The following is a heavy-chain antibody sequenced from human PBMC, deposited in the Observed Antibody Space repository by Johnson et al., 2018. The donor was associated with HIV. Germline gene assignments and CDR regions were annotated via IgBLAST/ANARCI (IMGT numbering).Heavy chain of an antibody. V-gene: IGHV3-30*01. J-gene: IGHJ3*02. D-gene: IGHD3-22*01. CDR3: ASCESDSSGRGAGAFDI. Sequence: TISRDNSKNTLYLQMNSLRAEDTAVYYCASCESDSSGRGAGAFDIWGQGTMVTVSS.